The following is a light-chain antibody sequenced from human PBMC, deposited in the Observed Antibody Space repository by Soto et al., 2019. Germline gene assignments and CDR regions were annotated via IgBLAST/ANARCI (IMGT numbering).Light chain of an antibody. CDR3: SSYSTSSALV. J-gene: IGLJ2*01. V-gene: IGLV2-14*03. CDR2: DVS. Sequence: QSALTQPPSVSGSPGQSITISCAGTSADIGAFNYVSWYQHHPGKAPQLLIYDVSNRPSGVSARFSASKSANTASLTISGLQTDDEADYYCSSYSTSSALVFGGGTKLTVL. CDR1: SADIGAFNY.